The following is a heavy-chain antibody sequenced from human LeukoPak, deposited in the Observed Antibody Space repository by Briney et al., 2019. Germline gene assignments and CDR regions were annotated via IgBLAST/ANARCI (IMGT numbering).Heavy chain of an antibody. CDR3: ARDSQKYSSSSGFDP. D-gene: IGHD6-13*01. V-gene: IGHV4-59*01. Sequence: SETLSLTCTVSGGSISSYCWSWIRQPPGKGLEWIGYISYSGSTNYNPSLKSRVTISLDTSKNQFSLKLSSVTAADTAVYYCARDSQKYSSSSGFDPWGQGTLVTVSS. CDR1: GGSISSYC. J-gene: IGHJ5*02. CDR2: ISYSGST.